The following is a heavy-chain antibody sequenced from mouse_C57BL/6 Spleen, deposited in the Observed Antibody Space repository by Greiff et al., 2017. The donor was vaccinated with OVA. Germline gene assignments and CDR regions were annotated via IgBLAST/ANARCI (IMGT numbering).Heavy chain of an antibody. CDR2: IYPGDGDT. CDR3: ARGGYGSSYFDV. J-gene: IGHJ1*03. Sequence: VQLQESGPELVKPGASVKISCKASGYAFSSSWMNWVKQRPGKGLEWIGRIYPGDGDTNYNGKFKGKATLTADKSSSTAYMQLSSLTSEDSAVDFCARGGYGSSYFDVWGTGTTVTVSS. CDR1: GYAFSSSW. D-gene: IGHD1-1*01. V-gene: IGHV1-82*01.